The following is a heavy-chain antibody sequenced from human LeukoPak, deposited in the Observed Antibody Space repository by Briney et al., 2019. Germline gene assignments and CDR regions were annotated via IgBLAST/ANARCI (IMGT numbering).Heavy chain of an antibody. V-gene: IGHV3-21*01. Sequence: GGSLRLSCAASGFTFSDYSMNWVRQAPGKGLEWVSSISSGSSHIYYADSVKGRFTISRDNAKNSVYLQMNSLRAEDTAVYYCARFSRADLYYFDYWGQGTLVTVSS. CDR3: ARFSRADLYYFDY. CDR1: GFTFSDYS. J-gene: IGHJ4*02. CDR2: ISSGSSHI.